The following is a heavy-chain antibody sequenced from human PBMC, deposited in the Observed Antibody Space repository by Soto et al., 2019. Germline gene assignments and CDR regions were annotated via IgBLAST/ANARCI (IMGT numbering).Heavy chain of an antibody. CDR1: AGTFSSYD. CDR3: ARGGSGSYYYYYGMDV. D-gene: IGHD1-26*01. V-gene: IGHV1-69*01. J-gene: IGHJ6*02. Sequence: QVQLVQSGAEVKKPGSSVKVSCKASAGTFSSYDISWVRQAPGQGLEWMVGIIPIFGTANYAQKFQGRVTITADESTSTAYMELSSLRSEDTAVYYCARGGSGSYYYYYGMDVWGQGTTVTVSS. CDR2: IIPIFGTA.